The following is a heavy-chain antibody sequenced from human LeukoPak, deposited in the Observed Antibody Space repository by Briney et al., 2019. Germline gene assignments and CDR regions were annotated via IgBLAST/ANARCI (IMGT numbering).Heavy chain of an antibody. CDR2: TIPIFGTA. Sequence: SVKVSCKASGGTFSSYAISWVRQAPGQGLEWMGGTIPIFGTANYAQKFQGRVTITTDESTSTAYMELSSLRSEDTAVYYCARGGYDSSGYYYYYYYMDVWGKGTTVTVSS. CDR1: GGTFSSYA. V-gene: IGHV1-69*05. J-gene: IGHJ6*03. CDR3: ARGGYDSSGYYYYYYYMDV. D-gene: IGHD3-22*01.